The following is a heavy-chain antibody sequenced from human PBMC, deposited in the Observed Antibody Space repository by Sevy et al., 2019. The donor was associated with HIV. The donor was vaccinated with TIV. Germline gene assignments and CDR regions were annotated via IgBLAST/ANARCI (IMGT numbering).Heavy chain of an antibody. J-gene: IGHJ6*02. D-gene: IGHD3-3*01. Sequence: GGSLRLSCSASGFTFSGSALHWVRQAPGRGLEYVSVISSSGSSAYYAESVRGRFTISRDNSKNTLYLQMRSLRAEDTAVYYSVKDSIFYDSSSGYRPFYYYGMDVWGHGTSVTVSS. V-gene: IGHV3-64D*09. CDR3: VKDSIFYDSSSGYRPFYYYGMDV. CDR2: ISSSGSSA. CDR1: GFTFSGSA.